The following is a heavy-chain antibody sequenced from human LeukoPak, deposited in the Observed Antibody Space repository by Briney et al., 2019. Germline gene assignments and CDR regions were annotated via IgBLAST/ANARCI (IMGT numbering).Heavy chain of an antibody. Sequence: PGRSLRLSCAASGFTFSSYAMHWVRQAPGKGLEWVAVISYDGSNKYYADSVKGRFTISRDNSKNTLYLQMNSLRAEDTAVYYCAVVPAAGSWNWFDPWGQGTLVTVSS. CDR2: ISYDGSNK. V-gene: IGHV3-30-3*01. CDR3: AVVPAAGSWNWFDP. D-gene: IGHD2-2*01. CDR1: GFTFSSYA. J-gene: IGHJ5*02.